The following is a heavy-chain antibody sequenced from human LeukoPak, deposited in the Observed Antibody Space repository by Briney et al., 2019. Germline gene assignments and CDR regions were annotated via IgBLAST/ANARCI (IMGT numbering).Heavy chain of an antibody. Sequence: ASVKVSCKASGYTFTGYYTHWVRQAPGQGLEWMGWINPNSGGTNYAQKFQGWVTMTRDTSISTAYMELSRLRSDDTAVYYCARVPSEPRNPDFDYWGQGTLVTVSS. J-gene: IGHJ4*02. V-gene: IGHV1-2*04. CDR3: ARVPSEPRNPDFDY. CDR1: GYTFTGYY. CDR2: INPNSGGT.